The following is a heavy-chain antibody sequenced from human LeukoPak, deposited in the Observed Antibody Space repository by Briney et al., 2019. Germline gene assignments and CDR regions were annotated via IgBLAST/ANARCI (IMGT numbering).Heavy chain of an antibody. D-gene: IGHD5-18*01. V-gene: IGHV1-69*04. J-gene: IGHJ5*02. CDR1: GGTFSSYA. CDR3: ARDRGIQLSENWFDP. CDR2: IIPILGIA. Sequence: GASVKVSCKASGGTFSSYAISWVRQAPGQGLEWMGRIIPILGIANYAQKFQGRVTITRDTSASTAYMELSSLRSEDTAVYYCARDRGIQLSENWFDPWGQGTLVTVSS.